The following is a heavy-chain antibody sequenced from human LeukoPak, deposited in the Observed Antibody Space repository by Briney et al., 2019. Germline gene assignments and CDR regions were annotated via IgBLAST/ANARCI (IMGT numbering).Heavy chain of an antibody. D-gene: IGHD3-10*01. Sequence: SETLSLTCTVPGGSISSGSYYWSWIRQPAGKGLEWIGRIYTSGSTNYNPSLKSRVTISVDTSKNQFSLKLSSVTAADTAVYYCASAATYWDYGSVSYFDYWGQGTLVTVSS. CDR1: GGSISSGSYY. CDR2: IYTSGST. J-gene: IGHJ4*02. CDR3: ASAATYWDYGSVSYFDY. V-gene: IGHV4-61*02.